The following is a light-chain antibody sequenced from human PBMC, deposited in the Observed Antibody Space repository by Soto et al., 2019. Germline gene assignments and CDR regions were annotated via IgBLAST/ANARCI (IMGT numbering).Light chain of an antibody. CDR3: QQYGTSLWT. J-gene: IGKJ1*01. CDR2: GAS. Sequence: DIVLTQSPGTLSLSPGERATLSCRTSQSVSSNYLAWYQQKPGQAPRLLIYGASTRATGIPDRFSGSGYGADFALTISRLEPEDFAVYYCQQYGTSLWTFGQGTKVEIK. CDR1: QSVSSNY. V-gene: IGKV3-20*01.